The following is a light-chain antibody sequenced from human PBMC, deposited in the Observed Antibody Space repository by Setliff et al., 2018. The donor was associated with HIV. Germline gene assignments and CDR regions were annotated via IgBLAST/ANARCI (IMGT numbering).Light chain of an antibody. CDR2: AVS. CDR3: SSYTSSTTV. V-gene: IGLV2-14*03. Sequence: QSVLTQPASVSGSPGQSITISCTGTNSDIGENMYVSWYQQHPGKAPKLMIFAVSNRPSGVSYRFSGSKSGNTASLTISGLQAQDEAEYYCSSYTSSTTVFGGGTKVTVL. CDR1: NSDIGENMY. J-gene: IGLJ2*01.